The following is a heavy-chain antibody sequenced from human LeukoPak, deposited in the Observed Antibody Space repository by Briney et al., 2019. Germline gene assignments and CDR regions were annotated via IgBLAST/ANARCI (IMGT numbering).Heavy chain of an antibody. J-gene: IGHJ4*02. CDR1: GFTFSSYG. Sequence: GGSLRLSCAASGFTFSSYGMNWVRQAPGKGLEWVSYISSSGSTIYYADSVKGRFTISRDNAKSSMWLQMNSLRDEDTAVYYCARDQTPFYWGQGSLVTVSS. D-gene: IGHD2-15*01. V-gene: IGHV3-48*03. CDR2: ISSSGSTI. CDR3: ARDQTPFY.